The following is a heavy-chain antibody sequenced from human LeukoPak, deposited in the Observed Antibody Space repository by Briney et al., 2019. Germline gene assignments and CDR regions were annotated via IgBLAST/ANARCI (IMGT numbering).Heavy chain of an antibody. J-gene: IGHJ5*02. V-gene: IGHV4-39*07. CDR1: GGSISSSSYY. Sequence: PSETLSLTCTVSGGSISSSSYYWGWIRQPPGKGLEWIGSIYYSGSTYYNPSLKSRVTISVDTSKNQFSLKLSSVTAEDTAVYYCAREGSSNWFDPWGQGTLVTVSS. CDR3: AREGSSNWFDP. D-gene: IGHD6-6*01. CDR2: IYYSGST.